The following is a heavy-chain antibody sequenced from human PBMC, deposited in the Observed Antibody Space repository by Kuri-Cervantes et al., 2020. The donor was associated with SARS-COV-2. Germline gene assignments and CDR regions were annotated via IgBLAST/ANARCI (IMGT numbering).Heavy chain of an antibody. CDR2: ISGTGGSST. CDR3: AKSKLLWFGELLHTIDY. Sequence: GESLKISFAASGFIFDTYAMSWVRQAPGKGLEWVSVISGTGGSSTFYADSVKGRFTISRDNSKNTLYLQMNSLRAEDTAVYYCAKSKLLWFGELLHTIDYWGQGTLVTVSS. J-gene: IGHJ4*02. CDR1: GFIFDTYA. D-gene: IGHD3-10*01. V-gene: IGHV3-23*01.